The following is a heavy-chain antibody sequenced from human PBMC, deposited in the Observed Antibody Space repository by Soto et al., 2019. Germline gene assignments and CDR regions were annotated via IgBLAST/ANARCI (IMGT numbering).Heavy chain of an antibody. CDR1: GLMFSDHA. CDR3: ARDRSLNFAVPPYGMDV. Sequence: GGSLRLSCVVSGLMFSDHAMNWVRQAPGKGPEWISRIDESGGTTSYADSVKGRFTISRDNTRDSLYLHMSNLRAEDTAIYYCARDRSLNFAVPPYGMDVWGPGTTVTVSS. V-gene: IGHV3-48*03. CDR2: IDESGGTT. D-gene: IGHD3-3*01. J-gene: IGHJ6*02.